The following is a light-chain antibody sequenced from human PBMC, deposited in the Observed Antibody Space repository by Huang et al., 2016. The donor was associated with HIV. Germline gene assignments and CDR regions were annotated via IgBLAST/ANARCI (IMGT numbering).Light chain of an antibody. V-gene: IGKV3-15*01. CDR3: HQYNNWLLS. CDR2: GSS. CDR1: RSVSTN. J-gene: IGKJ4*01. Sequence: EIVMTQSPATLSVCPGDRVTLSCRANRSVSTNLAWYQQRPGQAPRLLIYGSSTRAPGIPARFSGSGSGTDFSLTISSLQSEDFALYYCHQYNNWLLSFGGGTRVDI.